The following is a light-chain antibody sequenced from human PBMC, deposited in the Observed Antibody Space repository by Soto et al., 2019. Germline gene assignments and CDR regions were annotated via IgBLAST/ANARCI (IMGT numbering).Light chain of an antibody. CDR2: LSSDGSH. CDR1: SGHSSYA. CDR3: QTWDTGARVV. Sequence: QLVLTQSPSASASLGASVKLTCTLSSGHSSYAIAWHQQQPEKGPRYLMKLSSDGSHSNGDGIPDRFSGSSSGAERYLTISSLQSEDEADYYCQTWDTGARVVFGGGTKLTVL. V-gene: IGLV4-69*01. J-gene: IGLJ2*01.